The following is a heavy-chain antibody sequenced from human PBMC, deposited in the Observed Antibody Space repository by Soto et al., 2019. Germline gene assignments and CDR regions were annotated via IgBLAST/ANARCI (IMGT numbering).Heavy chain of an antibody. D-gene: IGHD2-15*01. J-gene: IGHJ1*01. V-gene: IGHV1-46*01. CDR1: GGTFTSYY. CDR3: AREENCSGGTCYSEYFHR. CDR2: INPSGGST. Sequence: ASVKVSCKASGGTFTSYYMHWVRQAPGQGLEWMGIINPSGGSTSYAQKFQGRVTMTRDTSTSTVYMELSSLRSEDTAVYYCAREENCSGGTCYSEYFHRWGQGTLVTVSS.